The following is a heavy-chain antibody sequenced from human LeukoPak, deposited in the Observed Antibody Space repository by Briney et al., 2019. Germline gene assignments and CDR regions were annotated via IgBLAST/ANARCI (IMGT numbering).Heavy chain of an antibody. CDR1: GYTFTGYY. Sequence: GASVKVSCKASGYTFTGYYMHWVRQAPGQGLEWMGWINPNSGGTNYAQKFQGRVTMTRDTSISTAYMELSRLRSDDTAVYYCARDAYYYYDSSGFVSYWGQGTLVTVSS. CDR2: INPNSGGT. D-gene: IGHD3-22*01. V-gene: IGHV1-2*02. J-gene: IGHJ4*02. CDR3: ARDAYYYYDSSGFVSY.